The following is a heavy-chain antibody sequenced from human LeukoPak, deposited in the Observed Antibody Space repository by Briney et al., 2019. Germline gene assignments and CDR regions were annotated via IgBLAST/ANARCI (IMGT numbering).Heavy chain of an antibody. CDR1: GGSISSYY. J-gene: IGHJ6*02. D-gene: IGHD6-19*01. CDR2: IYYSGST. Sequence: SETLSLTCTVSGGSISSYYWSWIRQPPGKGLEWIGYIYYSGSTNYNPSLRSRVTISVDTSKNQFSLKLSSVTAADTAVYYCARDLRTDSSGWYSAGYYYYYGMDVWGQGTTVTVSS. V-gene: IGHV4-59*01. CDR3: ARDLRTDSSGWYSAGYYYYYGMDV.